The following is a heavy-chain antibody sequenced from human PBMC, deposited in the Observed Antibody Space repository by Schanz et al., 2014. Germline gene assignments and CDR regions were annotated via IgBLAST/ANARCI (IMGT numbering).Heavy chain of an antibody. CDR2: FIPILDVG. CDR1: GYNITSND. J-gene: IGHJ4*02. Sequence: QVQLVQSGAEVKKPGASVKVSCKASGYNITSNDVTWVRQARGQGLEWVGRFIPILDVGNYAQQFQGRVTMTTDTSTSTSYMELTSLRFDDTAVYYCARDFSAYVGNYFDYWGQGTLVTVSS. CDR3: ARDFSAYVGNYFDY. V-gene: IGHV1-69*09. D-gene: IGHD5-12*01.